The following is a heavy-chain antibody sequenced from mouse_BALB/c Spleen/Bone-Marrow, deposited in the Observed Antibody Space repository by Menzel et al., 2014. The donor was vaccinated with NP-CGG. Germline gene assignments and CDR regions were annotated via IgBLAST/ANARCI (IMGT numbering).Heavy chain of an antibody. Sequence: EVQGVESGGGLVQPGGSLRLSCATSGFTFTDYYMNWVRQPPGKALEWLGFIRNKANGYTTEYGASVKGRFTISRDNSQSILYLQMNTLRAEDSATYYCARDMGGLLFDYWGQGTTLTVSS. CDR3: ARDMGGLLFDY. D-gene: IGHD2-3*01. J-gene: IGHJ2*01. CDR2: IRNKANGYTT. CDR1: GFTFTDYY. V-gene: IGHV7-3*02.